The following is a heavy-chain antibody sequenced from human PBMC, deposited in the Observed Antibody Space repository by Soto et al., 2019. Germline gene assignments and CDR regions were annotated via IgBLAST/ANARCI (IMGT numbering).Heavy chain of an antibody. CDR1: GYTFTSYG. J-gene: IGHJ5*02. CDR2: ISAYNGNT. CDR3: ARRNEPLTLHPEHPNWFDP. Sequence: GASVKVSCKASGYTFTSYGISCVRQAPGQGLEWMGWISAYNGNTNYAQKLQGRVTMTADTSTSTAYRELRSLRSDDTAVYYCARRNEPLTLHPEHPNWFDPWGQGTLVTVSS. D-gene: IGHD1-1*01. V-gene: IGHV1-18*01.